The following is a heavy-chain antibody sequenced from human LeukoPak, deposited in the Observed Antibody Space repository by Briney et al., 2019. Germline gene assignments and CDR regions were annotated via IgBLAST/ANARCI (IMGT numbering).Heavy chain of an antibody. D-gene: IGHD3-3*01. V-gene: IGHV3-21*01. CDR1: GFTFSSYS. CDR3: ASPSLEWTHVTRIYMDV. Sequence: GGSLRLSCAASGFTFSSYSMNWVRQAPGKGLEWVSSISSSSSYIYYADSVKGRFTISRDNAKNSLYLQMNSLRAEDTAVYYCASPSLEWTHVTRIYMDVWGKGTTVTVSS. J-gene: IGHJ6*03. CDR2: ISSSSSYI.